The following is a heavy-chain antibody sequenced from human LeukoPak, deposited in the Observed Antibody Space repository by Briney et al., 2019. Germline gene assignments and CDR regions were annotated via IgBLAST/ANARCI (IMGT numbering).Heavy chain of an antibody. J-gene: IGHJ4*02. D-gene: IGHD6-19*01. V-gene: IGHV3-23*01. Sequence: GGSPRLSCAASGFTFSSYAMSWVRQAPGKGLEWVSAISASGGSSYYADSVKGRFTISRDNSKNTLYLQMNSLRAEDTAVYYCAKVAYSGGWSPFDYWGQGTLVTVSS. CDR2: ISASGGSS. CDR3: AKVAYSGGWSPFDY. CDR1: GFTFSSYA.